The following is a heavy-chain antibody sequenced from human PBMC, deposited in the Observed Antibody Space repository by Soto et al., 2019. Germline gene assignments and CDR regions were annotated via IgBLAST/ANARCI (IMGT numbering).Heavy chain of an antibody. Sequence: EVQLLESGGGLVQPGGSLRLSCAASGFTFSSYAMNWVRQAPGKGLEWVSVISGSGGSTYYADSVKGRFTISRDNSKXXXXXXXXXXXXXXXXXXXXXXXXXXXYFXYWGQGTLVTVSS. J-gene: IGHJ4*02. CDR2: ISGSGGST. CDR1: GFTFSSYA. CDR3: XXXXXXXYFXY. V-gene: IGHV3-23*01.